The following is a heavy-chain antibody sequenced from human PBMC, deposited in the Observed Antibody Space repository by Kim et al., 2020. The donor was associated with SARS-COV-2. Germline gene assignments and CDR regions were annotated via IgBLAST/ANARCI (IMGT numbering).Heavy chain of an antibody. CDR3: ARLGRISRGGVFEDWYFDL. D-gene: IGHD3-10*01. J-gene: IGHJ2*01. CDR2: INAGNGNT. Sequence: ASVKVSCKASGYTFTSYAMHWVRQAPGQRLEWMGWINAGNGNTKYSQKFQGRVTITRDTSASTAYMELSSLRSEDTAVYYCARLGRISRGGVFEDWYFDLWGRGTLVTVSS. CDR1: GYTFTSYA. V-gene: IGHV1-3*01.